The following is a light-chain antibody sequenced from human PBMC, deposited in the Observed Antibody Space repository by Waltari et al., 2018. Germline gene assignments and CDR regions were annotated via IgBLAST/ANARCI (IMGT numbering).Light chain of an antibody. CDR2: LAS. V-gene: IGKV4-1*01. CDR3: QQYFSHPPWK. CDR1: QGVLYNPNNKTY. J-gene: IGKJ1*01. Sequence: DIVLTQSPDSLAVSLGERATINCKSSQGVLYNPNNKTYLAWYQQKPGQPPKLLIYLASTRESGVPDRFSGSGSGTDFTLTISSLQAEDVAVYYCQQYFSHPPWKFGQGTEVEIK.